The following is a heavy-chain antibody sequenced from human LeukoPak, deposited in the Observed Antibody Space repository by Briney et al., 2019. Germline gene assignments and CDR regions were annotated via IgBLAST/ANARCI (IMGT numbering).Heavy chain of an antibody. Sequence: ASVKVSCKASGYRFTDYYVHWVRQAPGQGLEWKGWINPNNGGTNYAQRFHGRVTMTRDTSITTAYMELNRLTSDDTALYYCARELGFCSSSSCPLYHYWGQGTLVTVSS. D-gene: IGHD2-2*01. CDR1: GYRFTDYY. CDR3: ARELGFCSSSSCPLYHY. J-gene: IGHJ4*02. V-gene: IGHV1-2*02. CDR2: INPNNGGT.